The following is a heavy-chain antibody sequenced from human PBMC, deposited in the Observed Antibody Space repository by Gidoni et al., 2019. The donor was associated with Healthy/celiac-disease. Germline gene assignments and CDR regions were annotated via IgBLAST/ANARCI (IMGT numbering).Heavy chain of an antibody. V-gene: IGHV1-18*01. CDR3: ARAWPGSGSYSDAFDI. D-gene: IGHD1-26*01. J-gene: IGHJ3*02. Sequence: QVQLVQSGAEVKKPGASVKVSCLDSGYTFTSYGISWVRQAPGQGLEWMGWISAYNGNTNYAQKLQGRVTMTTDTSTSTAYMELRSLRSDDTAVYYCARAWPGSGSYSDAFDIWGQGTMVTVSS. CDR1: GYTFTSYG. CDR2: ISAYNGNT.